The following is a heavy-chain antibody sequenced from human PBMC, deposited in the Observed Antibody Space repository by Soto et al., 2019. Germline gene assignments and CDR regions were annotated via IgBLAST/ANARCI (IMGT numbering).Heavy chain of an antibody. V-gene: IGHV1-69*13. J-gene: IGHJ5*02. Sequence: SVKVSCKASGGTFSSYAISWVRQAPGQGLEWMGGIIPIFGTANYAQKFQGRVTITADESTSTAYMELSSLRSEDTAVYYCARVIYYDSSGRMFWFDPWGQGNLVTFSS. CDR3: ARVIYYDSSGRMFWFDP. CDR2: IIPIFGTA. CDR1: GGTFSSYA. D-gene: IGHD3-22*01.